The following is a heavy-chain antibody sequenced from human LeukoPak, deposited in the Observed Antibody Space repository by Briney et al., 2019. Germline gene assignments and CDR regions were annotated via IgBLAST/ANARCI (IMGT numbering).Heavy chain of an antibody. J-gene: IGHJ4*02. D-gene: IGHD4-17*01. Sequence: SVKVSCKASGYTFTSYGISCVRQAPGQGLEWMGWISAYNGNTNYAQKLRGRVTMNTDTSTSTAYMELRSLRSDDTAVYYCARGGLYGDYPLEYFDYWGQGTLVTVSS. CDR3: ARGGLYGDYPLEYFDY. V-gene: IGHV1-18*01. CDR2: ISAYNGNT. CDR1: GYTFTSYG.